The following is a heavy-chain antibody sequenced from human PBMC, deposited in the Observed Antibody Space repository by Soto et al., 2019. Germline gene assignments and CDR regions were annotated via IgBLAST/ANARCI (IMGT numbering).Heavy chain of an antibody. CDR2: MNPNSGNT. Sequence: GGSVKVSCKASGYTCTIYDINGVLRSTGQGREWMGWMNPNSGNTGYAQKFQGRVTMTRNTSISTAYMELSSLRPEDTAVYYCARGLGEYYYGMDVWGQGTTVTVSS. D-gene: IGHD3-10*01. CDR1: GYTCTIYD. V-gene: IGHV1-8*01. J-gene: IGHJ6*02. CDR3: ARGLGEYYYGMDV.